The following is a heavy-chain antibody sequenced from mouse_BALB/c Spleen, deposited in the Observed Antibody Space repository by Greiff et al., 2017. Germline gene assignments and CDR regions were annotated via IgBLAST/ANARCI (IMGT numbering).Heavy chain of an antibody. Sequence: DVKLVESGGGLVQPKGSLKLSCAASGFTFNTYAMNWVRQAPGKGLEWVARIRSKSNNYATYYADSVKDRFTISRDDSQSMLYLQMNNLKTEDTAMYYCVRPNDGYAMDYWGQGTSVTVSS. V-gene: IGHV10-1*02. CDR1: GFTFNTYA. CDR3: VRPNDGYAMDY. D-gene: IGHD2-12*01. CDR2: IRSKSNNYAT. J-gene: IGHJ4*01.